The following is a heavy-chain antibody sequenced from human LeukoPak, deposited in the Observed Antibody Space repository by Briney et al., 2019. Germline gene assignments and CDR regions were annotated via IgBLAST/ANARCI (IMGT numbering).Heavy chain of an antibody. D-gene: IGHD6-19*01. J-gene: IGHJ4*02. CDR1: GYTLTSYG. CDR3: ARAEVADYYFDY. Sequence: ASVKVSCKASGYTLTSYGISWVRQAPGQGLEWMGWISAYNGNTNYAQKLQGRVTMTTDTSTSTAYMELRSLRSDDTAVYYCARAEVADYYFDYWGQGTLVTVSS. V-gene: IGHV1-18*01. CDR2: ISAYNGNT.